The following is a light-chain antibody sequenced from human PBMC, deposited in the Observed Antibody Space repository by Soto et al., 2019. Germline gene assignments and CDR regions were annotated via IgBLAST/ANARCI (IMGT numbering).Light chain of an antibody. J-gene: IGKJ1*01. CDR2: GAS. V-gene: IGKV3-15*01. Sequence: EIVMTQSPVTLSVSPGERATLFCRASQSVRISLAWYQHKPGQAPRLLIYGASTRATGIPARFSGSGSGTEFTLSINSLQSEDFAVYYCQEYDNWPPEGTFGQGTKVDIK. CDR1: QSVRIS. CDR3: QEYDNWPPEGT.